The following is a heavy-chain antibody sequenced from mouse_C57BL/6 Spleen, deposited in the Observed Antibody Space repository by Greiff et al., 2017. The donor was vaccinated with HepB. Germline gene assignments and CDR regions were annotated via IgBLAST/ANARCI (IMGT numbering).Heavy chain of an antibody. CDR1: GYSFTGYY. D-gene: IGHD2-5*01. Sequence: VQVVESGPELVKPGASVKISCKASGYSFTGYYMNWVKQSPEKSLEWIGEINPSTGGTTYNQKFKAKATLTVDKSSSTAYMQLKSLTSEDSAVYYCARHSNFDYWGQGTTLTVSS. CDR3: ARHSNFDY. CDR2: INPSTGGT. J-gene: IGHJ2*01. V-gene: IGHV1-42*01.